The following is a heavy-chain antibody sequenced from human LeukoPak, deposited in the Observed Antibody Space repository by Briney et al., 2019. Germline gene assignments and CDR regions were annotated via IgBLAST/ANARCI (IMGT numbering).Heavy chain of an antibody. CDR2: IIPIFGTA. Sequence: SVKVSCKASGYTFTSYAISWVRQAPGQGLEWMGGIIPIFGTANYAQKFQGRVTITADKSTSTAYMELSNLRSEDTAVYYCARSGYSYAYAADYWGQGTLVTVSS. J-gene: IGHJ4*02. CDR1: GYTFTSYA. CDR3: ARSGYSYAYAADY. V-gene: IGHV1-69*06. D-gene: IGHD5-18*01.